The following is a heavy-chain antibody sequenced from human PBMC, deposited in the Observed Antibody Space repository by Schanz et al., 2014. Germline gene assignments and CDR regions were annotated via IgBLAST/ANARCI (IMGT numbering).Heavy chain of an antibody. CDR3: AKDGVPSPWVCFGGYCYSGGADY. D-gene: IGHD2-21*02. CDR1: GFTFRSYA. J-gene: IGHJ4*02. V-gene: IGHV3-23*01. Sequence: EVQLLESGGGLIQPGGSLRLSCAASGFTFRSYAMSWVRQAPGKGLEWVSVISGSGDHTHYADSVKGRFTISRDTSGNTLYLQMNSLTGEDTAVYSCAKDGVPSPWVCFGGYCYSGGADYWGQGTLVTVSS. CDR2: ISGSGDHT.